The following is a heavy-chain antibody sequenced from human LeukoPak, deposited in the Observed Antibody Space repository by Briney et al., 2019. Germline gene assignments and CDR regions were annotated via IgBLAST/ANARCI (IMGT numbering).Heavy chain of an antibody. CDR1: GGSISSSSYY. J-gene: IGHJ4*02. Sequence: SETLSLTCTVSGGSISSSSYYWGWIRQPPGKGLEWIGSIYYSGSTYYNPSLKSRVTISVDTSKNQFSLKLSSVTAADTAVYYCARLMVTTEDQDLRGQYYFDYWGQGTLVTVSS. D-gene: IGHD1-1*01. CDR2: IYYSGST. CDR3: ARLMVTTEDQDLRGQYYFDY. V-gene: IGHV4-39*01.